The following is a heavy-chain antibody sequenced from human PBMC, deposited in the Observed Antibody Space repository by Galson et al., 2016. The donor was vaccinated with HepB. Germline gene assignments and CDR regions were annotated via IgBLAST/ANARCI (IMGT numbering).Heavy chain of an antibody. CDR3: AGATNGNFYCDY. D-gene: IGHD2-8*01. CDR2: IYPGHSNT. Sequence: QSGAEVKKPGESLKISCKASGYSFTSYWIGWVRQMPGKGLEWMGIIYPGHSNTKYSPSFKGQVDISADKSISTAYRHWSSLKASDTAMYYCAGATNGNFYCDYWGQGILVTVSS. CDR1: GYSFTSYW. J-gene: IGHJ4*02. V-gene: IGHV5-51*01.